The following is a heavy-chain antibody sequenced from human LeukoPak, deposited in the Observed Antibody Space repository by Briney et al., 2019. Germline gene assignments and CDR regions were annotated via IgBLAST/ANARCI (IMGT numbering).Heavy chain of an antibody. CDR2: INHSGST. D-gene: IGHD3-9*01. V-gene: IGHV4-34*01. J-gene: IGHJ4*02. CDR1: GGSFSGYY. Sequence: SETLSLTCAVYGGSFSGYYWSWIRQPPGKGLEWIGEINHSGSTNCNPSLKSRVTISVDTSKNQFSLKLSSVTAADTAVYYCARSLPDYDILTGSFLDWGQGTLVTVSS. CDR3: ARSLPDYDILTGSFLD.